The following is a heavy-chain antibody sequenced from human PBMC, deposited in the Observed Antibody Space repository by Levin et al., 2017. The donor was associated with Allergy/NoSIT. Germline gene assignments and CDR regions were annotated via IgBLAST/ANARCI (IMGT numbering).Heavy chain of an antibody. Sequence: GGSLRLSCAASGFTFDDYAMHWVRQAPGKGLEWVSGISWNSGSIGYADSVKGRFTISRDNAKNSLYLQMNSLRAEDTALYYCAKGQGYRSPFDYWGQGTLVTVSS. J-gene: IGHJ4*02. CDR1: GFTFDDYA. CDR3: AKGQGYRSPFDY. V-gene: IGHV3-9*01. D-gene: IGHD1-14*01. CDR2: ISWNSGSI.